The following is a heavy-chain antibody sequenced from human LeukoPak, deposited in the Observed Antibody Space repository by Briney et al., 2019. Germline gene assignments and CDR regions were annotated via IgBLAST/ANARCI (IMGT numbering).Heavy chain of an antibody. Sequence: APVKLSCKAAGGTFSSYAISWVRQAPGQGLEWMGGIIPIFGTANYAQKFQGRVTITTDESTSTAYMELSSLRSEDTAVYYCARESEGLGYCSSTSCYTNWFDPWGQGTLVTVSS. CDR1: GGTFSSYA. D-gene: IGHD2-2*02. CDR3: ARESEGLGYCSSTSCYTNWFDP. V-gene: IGHV1-69*05. J-gene: IGHJ5*02. CDR2: IIPIFGTA.